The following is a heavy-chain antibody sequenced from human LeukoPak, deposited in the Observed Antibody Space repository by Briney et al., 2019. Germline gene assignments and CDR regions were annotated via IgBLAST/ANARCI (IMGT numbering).Heavy chain of an antibody. Sequence: PSETLSLTCTVSGGSISSGDYYWSWIRQPPGKGLEWIGYIYYSGSTYYNPSLKSRVTISVYTSKNQFSLKLSSVTAADTAVYYCARGKRSYDILTGYYKAPPDYWGQGTLVTVSS. CDR3: ARGKRSYDILTGYYKAPPDY. CDR2: IYYSGST. D-gene: IGHD3-9*01. V-gene: IGHV4-30-4*08. CDR1: GGSISSGDYY. J-gene: IGHJ4*02.